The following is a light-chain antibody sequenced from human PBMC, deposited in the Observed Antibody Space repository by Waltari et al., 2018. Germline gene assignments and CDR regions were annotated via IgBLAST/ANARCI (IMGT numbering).Light chain of an antibody. CDR2: DAT. V-gene: IGKV1-33*01. J-gene: IGKJ2*01. Sequence: DIQMTQSPSSLCPSLVDRVTITCQASQGISKFVNWYQHKAGNAPKLLIYDATRWEGGVPARFTGSGSGKDFTFTVSSLEPEDIATYYCQQFDSVPYTFGPGTKVEI. CDR1: QGISKF. CDR3: QQFDSVPYT.